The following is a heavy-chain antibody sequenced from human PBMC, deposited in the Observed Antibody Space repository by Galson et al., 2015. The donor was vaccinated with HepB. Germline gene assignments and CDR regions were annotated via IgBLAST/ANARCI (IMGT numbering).Heavy chain of an antibody. CDR1: GGTFSSYA. V-gene: IGHV1-69*13. D-gene: IGHD3-22*01. J-gene: IGHJ5*02. CDR2: IIPIFGTA. CDR3: ARATRACYYDSSGCCWFDP. Sequence: SVKVSCKASGGTFSSYAISWVRQAPGQGLEWMGGIIPIFGTANYAQKFQGRVTITADESTSTAYMELSSLRSEDTAVYYYARATRACYYDSSGCCWFDPWGQGTLVTVSS.